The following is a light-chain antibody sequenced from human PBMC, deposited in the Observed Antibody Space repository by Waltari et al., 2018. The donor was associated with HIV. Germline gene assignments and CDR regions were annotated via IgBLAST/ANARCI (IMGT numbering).Light chain of an antibody. Sequence: QSVLTQPPSVSGAPGQRVTLSCPGTRSTTGTPEAQLSQQLPGTAPRLLIYNTNSRPSGVPDRFSGSKSGTSASLAINGLQAEDEADYYCQSSDSTLSGSVFGGGTKLTVL. CDR2: NTN. V-gene: IGLV1-40*01. J-gene: IGLJ2*01. CDR3: QSSDSTLSGSV. CDR1: RSTTGTPEA.